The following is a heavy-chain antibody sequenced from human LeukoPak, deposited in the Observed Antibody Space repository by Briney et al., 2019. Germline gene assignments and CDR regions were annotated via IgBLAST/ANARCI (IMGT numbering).Heavy chain of an antibody. V-gene: IGHV3-64*01. CDR1: GFTFYTYG. D-gene: IGHD6-13*01. J-gene: IGHJ4*02. CDR3: ARGAQLTDY. Sequence: GGSLRLSCAASGFTFYTYGMHWVRQAPGKGLEYVSGIGPDGGTTYYAKSVKGRFTISRDNSMSMVYLQMGSLTVDDMAVYYCARGAQLTDYWGQGTLVTVSS. CDR2: IGPDGGTT.